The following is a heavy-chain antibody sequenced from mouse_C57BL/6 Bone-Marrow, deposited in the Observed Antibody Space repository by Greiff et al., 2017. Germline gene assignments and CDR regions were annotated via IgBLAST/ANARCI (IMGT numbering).Heavy chain of an antibody. CDR3: ARGFYHED. D-gene: IGHD1-1*01. CDR1: GYTFTSYW. J-gene: IGHJ2*01. CDR2: IYPGSGST. V-gene: IGHV1-55*01. Sequence: QVQLQQPGAELVKPGASVKMSCKASGYTFTSYWITWVKQRPGQGLEWIGDIYPGSGSTNYNEKFKSKATLTVDTPSSTAYMQLSSLTSEDSAVYYCARGFYHEDWGQGTTLTVSS.